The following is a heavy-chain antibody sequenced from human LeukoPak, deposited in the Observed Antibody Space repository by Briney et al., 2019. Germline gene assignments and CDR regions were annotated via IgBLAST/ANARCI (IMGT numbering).Heavy chain of an antibody. CDR2: MNPNSGNT. V-gene: IGHV1-8*01. D-gene: IGHD1-20*01. CDR3: ARGITGTTRGSQDYFDY. J-gene: IGHJ4*02. Sequence: GASVKVSCQASGYTFTSYDINWVRQATGQGLEWMGWMNPNSGNTGYAQKFQGRVTMTRNTSISTAYMELSSLRSEDTAVYYCARGITGTTRGSQDYFDYWGQGTLVTVSS. CDR1: GYTFTSYD.